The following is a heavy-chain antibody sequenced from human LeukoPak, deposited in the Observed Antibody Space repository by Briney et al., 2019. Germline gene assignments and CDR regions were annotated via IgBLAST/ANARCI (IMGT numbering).Heavy chain of an antibody. V-gene: IGHV1-2*02. CDR1: GYTFTGYY. CDR2: INPNSGAT. Sequence: GASVKVSCKASGYTFTGYYMHWVGQARGQGLEWMGCINPNSGATNYAQKFQGRVTMTRDTSISTAYMELSRLRSDDTAVYYCAREENWFDPWGQGTLVTVSS. CDR3: AREENWFDP. J-gene: IGHJ5*02.